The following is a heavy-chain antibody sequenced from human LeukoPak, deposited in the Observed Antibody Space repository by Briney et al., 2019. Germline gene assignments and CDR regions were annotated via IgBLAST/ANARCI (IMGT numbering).Heavy chain of an antibody. J-gene: IGHJ4*02. V-gene: IGHV3-21*01. D-gene: IGHD6-13*01. CDR2: IIIISSDI. Sequence: VGSLRLSCAPPGFTFSTDSINWVREAPGKGRWWVSSIIIISSDISYADSVKGRSTFSRDNAKTSMYLPMNRLRAEDTAVYYCARGLIAAPDYWGQGTLVTVSS. CDR1: GFTFSTDS. CDR3: ARGLIAAPDY.